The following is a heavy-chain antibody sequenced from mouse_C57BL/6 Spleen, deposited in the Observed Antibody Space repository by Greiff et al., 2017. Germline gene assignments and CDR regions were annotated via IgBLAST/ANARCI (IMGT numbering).Heavy chain of an antibody. D-gene: IGHD2-5*01. Sequence: EVQLQQSGPVLVKPGASVKMSCKASGYTFTDYYMNWVKQSHGKSLEWIGVINPYNGGTSYNQKFKGKVTLTVDKSSSTAYMELNSLTSEDSAVYYCARKIDYSNFYYAMDYWGQGTSVTVSS. CDR3: ARKIDYSNFYYAMDY. CDR1: GYTFTDYY. V-gene: IGHV1-19*01. J-gene: IGHJ4*01. CDR2: INPYNGGT.